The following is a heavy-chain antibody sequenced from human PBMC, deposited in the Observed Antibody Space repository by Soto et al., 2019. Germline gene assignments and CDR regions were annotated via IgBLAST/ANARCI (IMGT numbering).Heavy chain of an antibody. V-gene: IGHV3-48*01. J-gene: IGHJ4*02. Sequence: EPQLVESGGGLVQPGGSLRLSCAASGFTFSFYTMNWVRQTPGKGLEWLAYISRGGSSIYYAASVKGRITVSRDNANNSLSMQFNSLRSEETAVYYCVREGGDLRGSGVFDYWGQGTLVTVSS. D-gene: IGHD6-19*01. CDR3: VREGGDLRGSGVFDY. CDR2: ISRGGSSI. CDR1: GFTFSFYT.